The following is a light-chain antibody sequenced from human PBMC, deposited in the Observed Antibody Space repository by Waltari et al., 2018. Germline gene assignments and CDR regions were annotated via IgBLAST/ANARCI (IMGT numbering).Light chain of an antibody. J-gene: IGLJ3*02. V-gene: IGLV1-51*02. CDR3: GTWDSSLSAVV. Sequence: QSVLTQPPSVSAAPGQKVTVSCSGSNSNIGNNYVSWYQQLPGTAPKLIIYANVGRPSGTPDPFSASKSATSATLAITGLQTGDEADYYCGTWDSSLSAVVFGVGTKLTVL. CDR1: NSNIGNNY. CDR2: ANV.